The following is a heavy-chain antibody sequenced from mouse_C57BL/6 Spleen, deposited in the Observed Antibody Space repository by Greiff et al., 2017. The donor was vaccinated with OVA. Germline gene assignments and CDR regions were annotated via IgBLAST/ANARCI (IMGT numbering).Heavy chain of an antibody. CDR1: GYTFTSYW. V-gene: IGHV1-69*01. D-gene: IGHD1-1*01. J-gene: IGHJ3*01. CDR3: ASASYGSSYPAY. Sequence: QVQLQQPGAELVMPGASVKLSCKASGYTFTSYWMHWVKQRPGQGLEWIGEIDPSDSYTNYNQKFKGKATLTVDKSSSTAYMQLSSLTSEDSAVYCCASASYGSSYPAYWGQGTLVTVSA. CDR2: IDPSDSYT.